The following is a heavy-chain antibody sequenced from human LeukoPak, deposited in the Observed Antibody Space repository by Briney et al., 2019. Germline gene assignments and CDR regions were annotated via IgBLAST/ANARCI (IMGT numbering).Heavy chain of an antibody. CDR3: ARDTYDSSGYHFYYMDV. V-gene: IGHV3-7*01. CDR2: IKEDGSEK. D-gene: IGHD3-22*01. J-gene: IGHJ6*03. CDR1: GFTFNTYW. Sequence: PGGSLRLSCAVSGFTFNTYWMSWVRQAPGKGLEWVANIKEDGSEKHYGDSVRGRFTISRDNAKNSLYLRMNSLRAEDTALYFCARDTYDSSGYHFYYMDVWGNGTTVTVSS.